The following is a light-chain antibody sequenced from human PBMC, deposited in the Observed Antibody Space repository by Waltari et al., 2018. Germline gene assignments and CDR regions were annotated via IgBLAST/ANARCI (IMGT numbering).Light chain of an antibody. CDR1: SSDVIPYNY. V-gene: IGLV2-14*03. CDR2: DVN. Sequence: QSALTQPASVSESPGQSITISCPAPSSDVIPYNYFPWYQQHPGTAPKPLIYDVNNRPSGGSDRFSGSKSGNAASLTISRLQAEDEADYYCSSYTASGTLVFGGGTRLTVL. CDR3: SSYTASGTLV. J-gene: IGLJ2*01.